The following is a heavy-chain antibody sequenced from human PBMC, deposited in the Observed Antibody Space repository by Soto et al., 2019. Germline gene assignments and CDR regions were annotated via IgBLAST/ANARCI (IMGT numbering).Heavy chain of an antibody. J-gene: IGHJ4*02. Sequence: EVQLVESGGGLVQPGWSLRLSCAASGFTVSNFYMTWVRPAPGKGLEWVSVISSGGSTYYADSVKGRFTISRDNSKNTLYLEMNSLRAGDTAVYYCARDTFGGAYDFWHGGQGTLVTVSS. CDR3: ARDTFGGAYDFWH. CDR2: ISSGGST. V-gene: IGHV3-66*01. CDR1: GFTVSNFY. D-gene: IGHD3-3*01.